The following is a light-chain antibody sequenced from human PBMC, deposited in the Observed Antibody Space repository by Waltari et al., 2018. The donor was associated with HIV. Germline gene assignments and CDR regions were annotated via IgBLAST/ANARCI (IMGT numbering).Light chain of an antibody. CDR3: QQYKNWPLT. J-gene: IGKJ4*01. V-gene: IGKV3-15*01. Sequence: EVVMTQSPAILSVSPGDRATLFCRASQSVTNHLAWYQQKPGQAPRLLIYDVSTRAAGIPARFSGSGSGAEFTLTVSRLQSEDFAVYFCQQYKNWPLTFGGGTKVDIK. CDR2: DVS. CDR1: QSVTNH.